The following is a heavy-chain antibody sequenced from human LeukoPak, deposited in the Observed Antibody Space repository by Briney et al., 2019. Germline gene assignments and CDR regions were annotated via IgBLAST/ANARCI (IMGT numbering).Heavy chain of an antibody. CDR3: ARDRVAALDY. Sequence: PETLSLTCTVSGGSISSYYWSWIRQPPGKGLEWIGYIYYSGSTNYNPSLKSRVTISVDTSKNQFSLKLSSVTAADTAVYYCARDRVAALDYWGQGTLVTVSS. J-gene: IGHJ4*02. CDR1: GGSISSYY. V-gene: IGHV4-59*01. D-gene: IGHD6-6*01. CDR2: IYYSGST.